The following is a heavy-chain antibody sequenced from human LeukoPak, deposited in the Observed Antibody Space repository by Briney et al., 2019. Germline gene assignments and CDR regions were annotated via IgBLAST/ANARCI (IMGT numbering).Heavy chain of an antibody. J-gene: IGHJ4*02. V-gene: IGHV3-7*01. CDR3: ARGRGAY. Sequence: PGGSLRLSCAASRFTFSTYWMNWVRQAPGMGLECVASINQDGSEKYYVDSVKGRFTISRDNAKKSVYLQMNSLRAEDTAVYYCARGRGAYWGQGTLVTVSS. CDR1: RFTFSTYW. CDR2: INQDGSEK. D-gene: IGHD4/OR15-4a*01.